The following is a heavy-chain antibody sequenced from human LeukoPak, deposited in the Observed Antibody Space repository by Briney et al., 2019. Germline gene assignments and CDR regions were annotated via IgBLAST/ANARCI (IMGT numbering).Heavy chain of an antibody. D-gene: IGHD3-10*01. CDR2: ISGSGGST. V-gene: IGHV3-23*01. J-gene: IGHJ3*02. CDR3: ARSRRPMGKGAFDI. Sequence: PGGSLRLSCAASGFTFSSYAMSWVRQAPGKGLEWVSAISGSGGSTYYADSVKGRFTISRDNAKNSLYLQMNSLRAEDTAVYYCARSRRPMGKGAFDIWGQGTMVTVSS. CDR1: GFTFSSYA.